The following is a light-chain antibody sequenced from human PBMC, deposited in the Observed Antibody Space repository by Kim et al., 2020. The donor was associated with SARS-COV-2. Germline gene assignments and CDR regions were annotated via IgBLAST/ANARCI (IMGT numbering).Light chain of an antibody. J-gene: IGKJ1*01. CDR3: QQANSFPPWT. CDR2: AAS. Sequence: IQMTQSPSSVSASVGDRVTITCRASQDISTWLAWYQQKPGKAPKLLIYAASSLQNGVPSRFSGSGSGTDFTLTIARLQPADSATYYCQQANSFPPWTFGQGTKVDIK. V-gene: IGKV1-12*01. CDR1: QDISTW.